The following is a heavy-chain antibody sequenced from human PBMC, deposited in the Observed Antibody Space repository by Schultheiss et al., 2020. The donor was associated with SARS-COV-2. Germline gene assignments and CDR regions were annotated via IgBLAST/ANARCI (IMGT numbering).Heavy chain of an antibody. CDR2: ISGSGGST. CDR1: GFTFSSYG. D-gene: IGHD3-3*01. CDR3: ARDLSLYYDFWSGYYPLVDYYGMDV. J-gene: IGHJ6*02. V-gene: IGHV3-21*01. Sequence: GGSLRLSCAASGFTFSSYGMHWVRQAPGKGLEWVSAISGSGGSTYYADSVKGRFTISRDNAKNSLYLQMNSLRAEDTAVYYCARDLSLYYDFWSGYYPLVDYYGMDVWGQGTTVTVSS.